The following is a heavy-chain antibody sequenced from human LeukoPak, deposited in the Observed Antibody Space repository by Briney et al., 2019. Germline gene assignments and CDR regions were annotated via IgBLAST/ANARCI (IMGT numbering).Heavy chain of an antibody. CDR3: ARRVYSGSYNWYFDL. J-gene: IGHJ2*01. V-gene: IGHV4-39*01. D-gene: IGHD1-26*01. CDR2: ISYSGST. CDR1: GGSISTSTYY. Sequence: KPSQTLSLTCTVSGGSISTSTYYWGCVRPPRGKGLEWIGSISYSGSTYNNPSLKSRVTISVDTSKNQFSLKLSSVTAPDTAVYYCARRVYSGSYNWYFDLWGRGTLVTVSS.